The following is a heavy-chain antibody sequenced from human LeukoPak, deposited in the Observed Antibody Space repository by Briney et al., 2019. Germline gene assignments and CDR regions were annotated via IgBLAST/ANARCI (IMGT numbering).Heavy chain of an antibody. CDR3: ARDGTYGDYVWYFDL. J-gene: IGHJ2*01. V-gene: IGHV4-4*07. CDR1: GASISNYY. Sequence: SETLSLTCSVSGASISNYYWNWIRQPAAKGLEWIGRIYTSGSTNYNPSLKGRVTMSVDTSNNQFSLKLSSVTAADTAVYYCARDGTYGDYVWYFDLWGRGTLVTVSS. D-gene: IGHD4-17*01. CDR2: IYTSGST.